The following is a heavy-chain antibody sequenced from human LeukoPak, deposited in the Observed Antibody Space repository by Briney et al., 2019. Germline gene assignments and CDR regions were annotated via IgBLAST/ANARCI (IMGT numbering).Heavy chain of an antibody. D-gene: IGHD6-13*01. CDR3: ARGRHSSSWSPIDY. Sequence: GGSLRLSCAASGFTFSSYWMTWVRQAPGKGLEWVACMKEDGSEKYYVDSAKGRFTISRDNAKNSLYLQMNSLRAEDTAMYYCARGRHSSSWSPIDYWGQGTLVTVSS. J-gene: IGHJ4*02. V-gene: IGHV3-7*01. CDR1: GFTFSSYW. CDR2: MKEDGSEK.